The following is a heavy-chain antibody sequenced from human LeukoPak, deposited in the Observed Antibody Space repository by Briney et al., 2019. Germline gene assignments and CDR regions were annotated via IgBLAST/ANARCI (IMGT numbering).Heavy chain of an antibody. CDR2: IRYDGSNK. CDR3: AKDAAVAGMDPDAFDI. CDR1: GFTFSSYG. J-gene: IGHJ3*02. D-gene: IGHD6-19*01. Sequence: PGGSLRLSCAASGFTFSSYGMQWVRQAPGKGPEWVAFIRYDGSNKYYADSVKGRFTISRDNSKNTLYLQMNSLRAEDTAVYYCAKDAAVAGMDPDAFDIWGQGKMVTVSS. V-gene: IGHV3-30*02.